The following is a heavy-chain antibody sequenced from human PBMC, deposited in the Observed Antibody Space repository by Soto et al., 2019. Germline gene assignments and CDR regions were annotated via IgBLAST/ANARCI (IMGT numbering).Heavy chain of an antibody. V-gene: IGHV3-33*01. CDR3: ASSGRKAAAGTVTDYYYGMDV. CDR1: GFTFSSYG. D-gene: IGHD6-13*01. Sequence: GGSLSLSCAASGFTFSSYGMHWVRQAPGKGLEWVAVIWYDGSNKYYADSVKGRFTISRDNSKNTLYLQMNSLRAEDTAVYYCASSGRKAAAGTVTDYYYGMDVWGQGTTVTVSS. CDR2: IWYDGSNK. J-gene: IGHJ6*02.